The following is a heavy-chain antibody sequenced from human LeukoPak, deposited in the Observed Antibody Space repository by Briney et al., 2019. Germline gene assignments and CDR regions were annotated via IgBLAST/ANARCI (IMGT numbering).Heavy chain of an antibody. J-gene: IGHJ6*02. CDR3: ARDPDWLFGSYFYYGMDV. CDR2: ISYDGGHK. D-gene: IGHD3-9*01. V-gene: IGHV3-30*04. CDR1: AFPFRNYA. Sequence: GRSLRLSCVVSAFPFRNYAMHWVRQAPGKGLEWVAVISYDGGHKYYADSVKGRFTISRDNSKNTLFLQMNSLRAEDTAVYYCARDPDWLFGSYFYYGMDVWGQGTTVTVSS.